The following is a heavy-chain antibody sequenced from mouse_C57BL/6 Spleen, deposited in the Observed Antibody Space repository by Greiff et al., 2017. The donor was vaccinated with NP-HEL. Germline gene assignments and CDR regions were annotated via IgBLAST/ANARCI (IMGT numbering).Heavy chain of an antibody. CDR3: ARSDYGSSYGAMDY. V-gene: IGHV1-82*01. Sequence: QVQLQQSGPELVKPGASVKISCKASGYAFSSSWMNWVKQRPGKGLEWIGRIYPGDGDTNYNGKFKGKATLTADKSSSTAYMQLSSLTSEDSAVYFWARSDYGSSYGAMDYWGQGTSVTVSS. CDR2: IYPGDGDT. J-gene: IGHJ4*01. CDR1: GYAFSSSW. D-gene: IGHD1-1*01.